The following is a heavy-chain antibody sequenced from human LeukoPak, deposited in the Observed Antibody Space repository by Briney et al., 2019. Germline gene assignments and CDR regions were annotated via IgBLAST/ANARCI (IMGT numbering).Heavy chain of an antibody. CDR2: IYYSGST. CDR1: GGSISSYY. V-gene: IGHV4-59*01. Sequence: SGTLSLTCTVSGGSISSYYWSWIRQPPGKGLEWIGYIYYSGSTNYNPSLKSRVTISVDTSKNQFSLKLSSVTAADTAVYYCAREVAAPHYYMDVWGKGTTVTVSS. CDR3: AREVAAPHYYMDV. D-gene: IGHD6-6*01. J-gene: IGHJ6*03.